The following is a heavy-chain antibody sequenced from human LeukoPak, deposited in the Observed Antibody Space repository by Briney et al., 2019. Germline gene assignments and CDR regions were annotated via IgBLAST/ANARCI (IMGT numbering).Heavy chain of an antibody. J-gene: IGHJ6*03. D-gene: IGHD3-16*01. CDR3: ARLKIMITFGGVTLGDYYYYMDV. Sequence: PSETLSLTCAVYGGSFSGYYWSWIRQPPGKGLEWIGEINHSGSTNYNPSLKSRVTISVDTSKNQFSLKLSSVTAADTAVYYCARLKIMITFGGVTLGDYYYYMDVWGKGTTVTISS. V-gene: IGHV4-34*01. CDR1: GGSFSGYY. CDR2: INHSGST.